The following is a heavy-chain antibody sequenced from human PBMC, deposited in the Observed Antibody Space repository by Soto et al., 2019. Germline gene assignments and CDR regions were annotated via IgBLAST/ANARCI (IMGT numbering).Heavy chain of an antibody. CDR1: GFTFSTYA. D-gene: IGHD4-4*01. Sequence: QVHLVESGGGVVQPGTSLRLSCAASGFTFSTYAIHWVRQAPGKGLEWVAVISNDGGEKYYADSVKGRSTVSRDNSKNXLYLQMNSLRPEDTAVYYCARPHWGPDYITQPYDSWGQGTLVTVSS. CDR3: ARPHWGPDYITQPYDS. J-gene: IGHJ4*02. V-gene: IGHV3-30-3*01. CDR2: ISNDGGEK.